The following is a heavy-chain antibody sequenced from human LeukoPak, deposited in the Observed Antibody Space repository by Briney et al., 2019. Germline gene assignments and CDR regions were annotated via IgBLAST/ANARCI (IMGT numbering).Heavy chain of an antibody. CDR1: GFTFSSYW. D-gene: IGHD1-26*01. CDR2: IKQDGSEK. Sequence: GGSLRLSCAASGFTFSSYWMSWVRQAPGKGLEWVANIKQDGSEKYYADSVKGRFTISRDNSKNTLYLQMNSLRAEDTAVYYCARAVGAHFDYWGQGTLVTVSS. J-gene: IGHJ4*02. CDR3: ARAVGAHFDY. V-gene: IGHV3-7*01.